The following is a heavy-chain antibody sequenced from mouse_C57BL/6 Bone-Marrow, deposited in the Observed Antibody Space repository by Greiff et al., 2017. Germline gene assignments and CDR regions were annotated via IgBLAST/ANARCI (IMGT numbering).Heavy chain of an antibody. Sequence: QVQLKQSGAELVRPGTSVKMSCKASGYTFTDYWIGWAKQRPGHGLEWIGGIYPGGGYTNYNEKFQGKATLTADKSSSTAYMQCSSLTSEDSAIYYSASYDCNCAMDYWGQGTSVTVSS. V-gene: IGHV1-63*01. D-gene: IGHD1-1*01. J-gene: IGHJ4*01. CDR2: IYPGGGYT. CDR3: ASYDCNCAMDY. CDR1: GYTFTDYW.